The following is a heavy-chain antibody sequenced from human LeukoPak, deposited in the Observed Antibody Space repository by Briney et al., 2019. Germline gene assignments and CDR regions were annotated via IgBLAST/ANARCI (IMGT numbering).Heavy chain of an antibody. CDR2: ISGGGETT. V-gene: IGHV3-23*01. Sequence: GGSLRLSCAASGFTFNNYAMNWVRQAPGKRLEWVSSISGGGETTYYADSAKGRFTISRDNSQNTLYLQMNSLRSEDTAVYYCARDYADYVGYFFFDYWGQGTLVTVSS. CDR1: GFTFNNYA. J-gene: IGHJ4*02. CDR3: ARDYADYVGYFFFDY. D-gene: IGHD4-17*01.